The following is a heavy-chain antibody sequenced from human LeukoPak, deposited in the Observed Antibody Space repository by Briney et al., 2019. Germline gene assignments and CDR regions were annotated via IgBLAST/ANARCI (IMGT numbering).Heavy chain of an antibody. V-gene: IGHV3-21*01. CDR2: ISSSSSYI. J-gene: IGHJ6*02. D-gene: IGHD1-20*01. CDR1: GFTFSSYS. Sequence: GGSLRLSCAASGFTFSSYSMNWVRQAPGKGLEWVSSISSSSSYIYYADSVKGRFTISRDNAKNSLYLQMNSLRAEDTAVHYCARSITGTIFGYYGMDVWGQGTTVTVSS. CDR3: ARSITGTIFGYYGMDV.